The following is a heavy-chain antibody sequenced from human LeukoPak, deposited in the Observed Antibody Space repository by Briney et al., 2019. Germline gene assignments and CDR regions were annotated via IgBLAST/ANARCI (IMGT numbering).Heavy chain of an antibody. CDR2: INWNSGSK. V-gene: IGHV3-9*01. Sequence: GGSLRLSCAASGFTFDDYAIHWVRQAPGKGLEWVSGINWNSGSKHYADSVKGRFTISRDNAKNSLDLQMNSLRAEDTALYYCAKDFSSGYYYFDYWGQGTLVTVSS. J-gene: IGHJ4*02. D-gene: IGHD3-22*01. CDR3: AKDFSSGYYYFDY. CDR1: GFTFDDYA.